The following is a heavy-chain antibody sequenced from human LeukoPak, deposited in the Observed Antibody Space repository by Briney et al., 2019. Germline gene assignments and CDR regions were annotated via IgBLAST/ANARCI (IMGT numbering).Heavy chain of an antibody. CDR3: AKSRLTPWGYYFDS. Sequence: SETLSLTCAVYGGSFSGYYWGWIRQPPGKGLEWIGSIYYGGSTYYNPSLKSRITISVDAPKNQFPLKLSSVTAPDTAVYYCAKSRLTPWGYYFDSWGQGTLVTVSS. D-gene: IGHD1-26*01. CDR1: GGSFSGYY. J-gene: IGHJ4*02. V-gene: IGHV4-39*01. CDR2: IYYGGST.